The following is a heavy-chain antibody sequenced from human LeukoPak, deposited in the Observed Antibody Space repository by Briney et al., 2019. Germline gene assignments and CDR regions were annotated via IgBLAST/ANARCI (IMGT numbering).Heavy chain of an antibody. CDR2: INPNSGGT. CDR3: ARDKAGGIVATSNDY. CDR1: GYTFTGYY. Sequence: GASVKVSCKASGYTFTGYYMHWVRQAPGQGLEWMGWINPNSGGTNYAQKFQGRVTMTRDTSISTAYMELSRLRSDDTAVYYCARDKAGGIVATSNDYWGQGTLVTVSS. D-gene: IGHD5-12*01. J-gene: IGHJ4*02. V-gene: IGHV1-2*02.